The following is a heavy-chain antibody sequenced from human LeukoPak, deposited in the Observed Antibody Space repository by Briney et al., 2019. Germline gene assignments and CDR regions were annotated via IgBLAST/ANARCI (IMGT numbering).Heavy chain of an antibody. CDR1: GGSFSGYY. D-gene: IGHD6-19*01. J-gene: IGHJ3*02. CDR3: ARGRPVAGTLHAFDI. CDR2: INHSGST. Sequence: SETLSLTCAVYGGSFSGYYWSWIRQPPGKGLEWIGEINHSGSTNYNPSLKSRVTISVDTSKNQFSLKLSSVTAADTAVYYCARGRPVAGTLHAFDIWGQGTMVTVSS. V-gene: IGHV4-34*01.